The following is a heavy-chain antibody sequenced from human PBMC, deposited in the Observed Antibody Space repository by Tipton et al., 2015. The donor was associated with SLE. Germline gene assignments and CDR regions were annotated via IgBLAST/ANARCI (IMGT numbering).Heavy chain of an antibody. CDR1: GGSISSHY. CDR2: IYYSGST. V-gene: IGHV4-59*08. D-gene: IGHD3-10*01. CDR3: ASGGYGSGSHYLGGWFDP. Sequence: TLSLTCTVSGGSISSHYWSWIRQPPGKGLEWIGYIYYSGSTNYNPSLKSRVTISVDTSKNQFSLKLSSVTAADTAVHYCASGGYGSGSHYLGGWFDPWGRGTLVTVSS. J-gene: IGHJ5*02.